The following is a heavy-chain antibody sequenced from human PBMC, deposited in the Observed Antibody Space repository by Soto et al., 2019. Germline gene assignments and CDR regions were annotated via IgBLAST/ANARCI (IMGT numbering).Heavy chain of an antibody. CDR2: ISGSGGST. V-gene: IGHV3-23*01. Sequence: GGSLRLSCAASGFTFSSYAMSWVRQAPGKGLEWVSAISGSGGSTYYADSVKGRFTISRDNSKNTLYLQMNSLRAEDTAVYYCAKDTTGRVGSMIVVGYLDYWGQGTLVTVSS. CDR3: AKDTTGRVGSMIVVGYLDY. CDR1: GFTFSSYA. J-gene: IGHJ4*02. D-gene: IGHD3-22*01.